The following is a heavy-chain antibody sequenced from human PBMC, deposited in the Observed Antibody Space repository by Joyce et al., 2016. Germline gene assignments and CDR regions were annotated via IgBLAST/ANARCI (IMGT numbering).Heavy chain of an antibody. CDR2: ISVYNGIK. V-gene: IGHV1-18*04. D-gene: IGHD2-2*01. Sequence: QVQLVPFGAEVKKPGASVRVSCKASGYTITVYGINWVRQAPGQGLEWLGWISVYNGIKNCEQKFQGRVTMTTDTSTSTAYMELRSLRSDDTAVYYCASGDCSSTKGYGGQALDYWGQGTLVTVSS. J-gene: IGHJ4*02. CDR3: ASGDCSSTKGYGGQALDY. CDR1: GYTITVYG.